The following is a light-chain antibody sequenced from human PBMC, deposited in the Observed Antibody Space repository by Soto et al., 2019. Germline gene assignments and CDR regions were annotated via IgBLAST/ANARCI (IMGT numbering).Light chain of an antibody. CDR3: QQYSSCST. CDR2: DAS. J-gene: IGKJ5*01. V-gene: IGKV1-5*01. CDR1: QSISSW. Sequence: IPMSKSPSALSASVGDRVTITCRASQSISSWLAWYQQKPGKAPKLLMYDASSLEGGVPSRFSGSGSGTEFTLTSSSLQPDDCPTYHCQQYSSCSTFGQGTQLEIK.